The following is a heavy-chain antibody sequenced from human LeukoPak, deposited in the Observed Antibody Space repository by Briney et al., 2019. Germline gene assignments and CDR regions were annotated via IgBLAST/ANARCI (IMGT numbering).Heavy chain of an antibody. CDR2: ISGSGGST. J-gene: IGHJ4*02. CDR1: GFTFSSYA. CDR3: AKGRWDYDTQSHFDY. D-gene: IGHD3-22*01. Sequence: PGGSLRLSCAASGFTFSSYAMSWVRQAPGKGLEWVSAISGSGGSTYYADSVKGRFTISRDNSKNTLYLQMNSLRAEDTAVYYCAKGRWDYDTQSHFDYWGQGTLVTVSS. V-gene: IGHV3-23*01.